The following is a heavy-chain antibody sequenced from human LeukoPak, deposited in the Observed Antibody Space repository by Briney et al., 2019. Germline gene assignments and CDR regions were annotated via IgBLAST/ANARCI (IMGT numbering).Heavy chain of an antibody. V-gene: IGHV4-39*01. CDR3: ARSAGIAVAGTGYMDV. Sequence: PSETLSLTCTVSGGSISSSSYYWGWIRQPPGKGLEWIGSIYYSGSTYYNPTLKSRVTISVDTSKNQFSLKLSSVPAADTAVYYCARSAGIAVAGTGYMDVWGKGTTVTVSS. J-gene: IGHJ6*03. D-gene: IGHD6-19*01. CDR1: GGSISSSSYY. CDR2: IYYSGST.